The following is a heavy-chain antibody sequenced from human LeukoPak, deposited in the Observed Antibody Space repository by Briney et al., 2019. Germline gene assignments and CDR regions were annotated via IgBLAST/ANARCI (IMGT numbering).Heavy chain of an antibody. V-gene: IGHV3-23*01. J-gene: IGHJ5*02. CDR3: AKDFPDIVVVPAAMS. CDR1: GFTFSSYA. D-gene: IGHD2-2*01. Sequence: GGSLRLSCAASGFTFSSYAMSWVRQAPGKGLEWVSAISGSGGSTYYADSVKGRSTISRDNSKNTLYLQMNSLRAEDTAVYYCAKDFPDIVVVPAAMSWGQGTLVTVSS. CDR2: ISGSGGST.